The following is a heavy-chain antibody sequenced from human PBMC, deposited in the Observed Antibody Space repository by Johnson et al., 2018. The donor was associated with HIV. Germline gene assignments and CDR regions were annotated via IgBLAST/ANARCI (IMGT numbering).Heavy chain of an antibody. CDR3: ARSVVVTAQSGIYAFDI. Sequence: VQLVESGGGLVKPGGSLRLSCAASGITFSDYYMSWIRQATGKGLEWVSYISGSGSTLYYADYVKGRFTISRDNAKNSLYLQMNSLRAEDTAVYYCARSVVVTAQSGIYAFDIWGQGTMVTVSS. CDR1: GITFSDYY. CDR2: ISGSGSTL. J-gene: IGHJ3*02. V-gene: IGHV3-11*04. D-gene: IGHD2-21*02.